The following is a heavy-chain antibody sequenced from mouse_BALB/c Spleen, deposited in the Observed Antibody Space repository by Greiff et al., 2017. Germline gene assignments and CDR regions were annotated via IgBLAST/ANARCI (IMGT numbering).Heavy chain of an antibody. CDR3: GYGYPAWFAY. CDR1: GYSFTGYF. D-gene: IGHD2-2*01. V-gene: IGHV1-37*01. Sequence: EVKVVESGPELVKPGASVKISCKASGYSFTGYFMNWVKQSHGKSLEWIGRINPYNGDTFYNQKFKGKATLTVDKSSSTAHMELLSLTSEDSAVYYCGYGYPAWFAYWGQGTLVTVSA. CDR2: INPYNGDT. J-gene: IGHJ3*01.